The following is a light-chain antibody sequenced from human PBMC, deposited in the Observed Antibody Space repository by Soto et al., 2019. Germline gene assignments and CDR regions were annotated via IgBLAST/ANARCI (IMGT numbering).Light chain of an antibody. CDR2: EAS. CDR3: QHRSNWPPT. J-gene: IGKJ4*01. CDR1: QSVRSY. V-gene: IGKV3-11*01. Sequence: DIVLTQSPATLSLSPGVRATLSCRASQSVRSYLAWYQQKPGQAPRLLIYEASIRATGIPARFSGSGSGTDFTLTISSLEPDDFAVYYCQHRSNWPPTFGGGTKVEIK.